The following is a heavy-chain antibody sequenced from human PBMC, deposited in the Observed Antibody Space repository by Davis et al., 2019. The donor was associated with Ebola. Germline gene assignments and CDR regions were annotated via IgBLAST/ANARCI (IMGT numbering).Heavy chain of an antibody. V-gene: IGHV1-69*13. CDR2: IIPIFGTA. Sequence: SVKVSCKASGYTFTSYDINWVRQATGQGLEWMGGIIPIFGTANYAQKFQGRVTITADESTSTAYMELSSLRSEDTAVYYCASNPLTRLLGPEPYGMDVWGQGTTVTVSS. CDR1: GYTFTSYD. CDR3: ASNPLTRLLGPEPYGMDV. J-gene: IGHJ6*02. D-gene: IGHD1-14*01.